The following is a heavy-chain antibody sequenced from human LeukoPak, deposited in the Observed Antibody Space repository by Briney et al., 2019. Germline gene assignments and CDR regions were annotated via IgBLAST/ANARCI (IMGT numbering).Heavy chain of an antibody. D-gene: IGHD6-13*01. J-gene: IGHJ6*03. CDR1: GFTFDDYG. CDR3: ARGGSSWYYYYMDV. V-gene: IGHV3-20*01. CDR2: INWNGGST. Sequence: GGSLRLSCAASGFTFDDYGMSWVRQAPGKGLEWVSGINWNGGSTGYADSVKGRFTISRDNAKNSLYLQMNSLRAEDTALYHCARGGSSWYYYYMDVWGKATTVTVSS.